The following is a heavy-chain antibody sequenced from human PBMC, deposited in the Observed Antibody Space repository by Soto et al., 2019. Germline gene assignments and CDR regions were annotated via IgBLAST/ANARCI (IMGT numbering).Heavy chain of an antibody. CDR1: GGSISSVGHY. V-gene: IGHV4-31*03. CDR2: IYYSGST. J-gene: IGHJ6*02. Sequence: SETLSLTCSVSGGSISSVGHYWTWIRQQPGKGLEWIGYIYYSGSTDYNPPLKSRVTISVDRSKNQFSLNLSSVTAADTAIYYCARESGGYDSSTRYGLDVWGQGTTVTVSS. CDR3: ARESGGYDSSTRYGLDV. D-gene: IGHD6-25*01.